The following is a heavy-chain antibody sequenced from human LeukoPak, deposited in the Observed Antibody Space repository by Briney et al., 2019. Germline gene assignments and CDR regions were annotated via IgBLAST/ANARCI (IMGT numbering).Heavy chain of an antibody. CDR1: GGSFSGYY. D-gene: IGHD6-19*01. CDR3: ARGASAVAGKYWFDH. Sequence: PSETLSLTCAVYGGSFSGYYWSWIRQPPGKGLEWIGEINHSGSTNYNPSLKSRVTISVDTSKNQFSLKLSSVTAADTAVYYCARGASAVAGKYWFDHWGQGTLVTVSS. J-gene: IGHJ5*02. CDR2: INHSGST. V-gene: IGHV4-34*01.